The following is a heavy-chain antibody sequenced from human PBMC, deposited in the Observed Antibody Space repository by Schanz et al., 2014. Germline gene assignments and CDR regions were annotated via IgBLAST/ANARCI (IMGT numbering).Heavy chain of an antibody. Sequence: QVQLVQSGGEVKKPGASATVSCKASGGTFSSSTLTWVRQAPGQGLEWMGRIIPILDKTNYAQKFQGRVTMTRDTSTSTVYMELSSLRSEDTAVYYCARDGEAAAGCDYWGQGTLVADSS. CDR2: IIPILDKT. V-gene: IGHV1-69*04. D-gene: IGHD6-13*01. CDR1: GGTFSSST. J-gene: IGHJ4*02. CDR3: ARDGEAAAGCDY.